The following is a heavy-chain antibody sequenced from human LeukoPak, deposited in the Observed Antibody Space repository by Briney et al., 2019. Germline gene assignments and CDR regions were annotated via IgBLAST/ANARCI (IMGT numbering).Heavy chain of an antibody. J-gene: IGHJ3*02. D-gene: IGHD2-21*02. CDR3: ANGRAVVVTAILWDAFDI. Sequence: PGGSLRLSCAASEFTFSSYGMHWVRQAPGKGLEWVAVISYDGSNKYYADSVKGRFTIPRDNSKNTLYLQMNSLRAEDTAVYYCANGRAVVVTAILWDAFDIWGQGTMVTVSS. CDR2: ISYDGSNK. V-gene: IGHV3-30*18. CDR1: EFTFSSYG.